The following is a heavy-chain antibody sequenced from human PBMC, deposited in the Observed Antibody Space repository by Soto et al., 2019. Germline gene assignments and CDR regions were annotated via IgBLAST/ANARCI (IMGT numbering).Heavy chain of an antibody. CDR3: ARVSGIYYYGMDV. D-gene: IGHD3-10*01. J-gene: IGHJ6*02. CDR2: INHSGST. Sequence: SETMSLACAVSGAASKRNSCSWIRQPPGKGLEWIGEINHSGSTNYNPSLKSRVTISVDTSKNQFSLKLSSVTAADTAVYYCARVSGIYYYGMDVWGQGTTVT. CDR1: GAASKRNS. V-gene: IGHV4-34*01.